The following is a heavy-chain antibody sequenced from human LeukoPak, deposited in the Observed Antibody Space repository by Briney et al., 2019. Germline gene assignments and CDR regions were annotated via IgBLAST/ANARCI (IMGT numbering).Heavy chain of an antibody. CDR3: ARVPREAVAGTSHWFDP. Sequence: ASVKVSCKASGYTFTGYYMHWVRQAPGQGLEWMGWINPNSGGTNYAQKFQGRVTMTRDTSISTAYMELSRLRSDDTAVYYCARVPREAVAGTSHWFDPWGQGTLVTVSS. CDR2: INPNSGGT. V-gene: IGHV1-2*02. J-gene: IGHJ5*02. CDR1: GYTFTGYY. D-gene: IGHD6-19*01.